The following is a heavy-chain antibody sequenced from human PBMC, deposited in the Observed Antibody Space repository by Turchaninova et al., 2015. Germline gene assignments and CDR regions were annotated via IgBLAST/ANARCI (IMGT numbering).Heavy chain of an antibody. V-gene: IGHV4-34*01. D-gene: IGHD3-10*01. CDR3: ARRGGITMVRGVIYYFDY. CDR1: GGSFSGYS. CDR2: INHSGRT. Sequence: QVQLQQWGAGLLKPSETLSLTCAVYGGSFSGYSWSWIRQPPGKGLEWVGEINHSGRTNYNPSPKSRVTISVDTSKNQFSLKLGSVTVADTAVYYCARRGGITMVRGVIYYFDYWGQGTLVTVSS. J-gene: IGHJ4*02.